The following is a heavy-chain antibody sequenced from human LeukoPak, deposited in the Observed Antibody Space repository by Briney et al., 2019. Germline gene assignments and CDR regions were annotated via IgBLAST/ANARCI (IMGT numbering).Heavy chain of an antibody. CDR3: ARGGLGYSYSNY. V-gene: IGHV3-53*01. D-gene: IGHD5-18*01. J-gene: IGHJ4*02. Sequence: GGSLRLSCAASGFTVSSNYMSWVRQAPGKGLEWVSVIYSGGSTYYADSVKGRFTISRDNAKNSLYLQMNSLRAEDTAVYYCARGGLGYSYSNYWGQGTLVTVSS. CDR2: IYSGGST. CDR1: GFTVSSNY.